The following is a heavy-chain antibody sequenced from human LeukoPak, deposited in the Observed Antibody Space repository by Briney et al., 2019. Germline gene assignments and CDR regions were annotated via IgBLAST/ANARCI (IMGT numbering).Heavy chain of an antibody. D-gene: IGHD6-13*01. CDR2: ISSSSTYI. Sequence: GSLRLSCAASGFSFSSYNMNWVRQAPGKGLEWVSSISSSSTYIYYTDSVKGRFTISRDNAKNSLYMQVNSLRAEDTAVYYCARHGYDGFDMWGQGTMVTVSS. CDR3: ARHGYDGFDM. J-gene: IGHJ3*02. CDR1: GFSFSSYN. V-gene: IGHV3-21*01.